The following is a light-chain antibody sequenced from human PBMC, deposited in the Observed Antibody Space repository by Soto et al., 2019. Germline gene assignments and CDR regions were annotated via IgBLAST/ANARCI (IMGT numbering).Light chain of an antibody. J-gene: IGKJ2*01. Sequence: EIVLTQSPGTLSLSPGERANLSCRASQSVSSSYLAWYQQKPGQAPRLLIYGASSRATGIPDRFSGSGSGTDLTVTISRLEPEDFAVYYFQQYGSSPYTFGQGTKLEIK. CDR2: GAS. CDR3: QQYGSSPYT. CDR1: QSVSSSY. V-gene: IGKV3-20*01.